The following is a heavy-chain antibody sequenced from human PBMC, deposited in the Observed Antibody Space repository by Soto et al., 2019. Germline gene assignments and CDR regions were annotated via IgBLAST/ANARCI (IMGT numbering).Heavy chain of an antibody. CDR1: GFTFNTYG. CDR2: ISNDGSNK. V-gene: IGHV3-30*18. Sequence: QVQLVESGGGVVQPGKSLRLSCAASGFTFNTYGMHWVRQAPGKGPEWVAVISNDGSNKYYADSVKGRFTISRDNSKNTLYLQMNSLRAEDTAVYYCANWNYPQSGWGQGTLVTVSS. D-gene: IGHD1-7*01. CDR3: ANWNYPQSG. J-gene: IGHJ4*02.